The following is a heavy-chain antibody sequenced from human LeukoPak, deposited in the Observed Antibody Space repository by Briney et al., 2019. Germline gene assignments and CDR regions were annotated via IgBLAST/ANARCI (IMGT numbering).Heavy chain of an antibody. J-gene: IGHJ4*02. V-gene: IGHV3-7*01. CDR1: GFTFSSYW. D-gene: IGHD3-10*01. CDR2: IKQDGSEK. CDR3: ARDRSEYYYGSGSYSEFDY. Sequence: PGGSLRLSCAASGFTFSSYWMSWVRQAPGKGLEWVANIKQDGSEKYYVDSVKGRFTISRDNAKNSLYLQMNSLRAEDTAVYYCARDRSEYYYGSGSYSEFDYWGQGTLVTVSS.